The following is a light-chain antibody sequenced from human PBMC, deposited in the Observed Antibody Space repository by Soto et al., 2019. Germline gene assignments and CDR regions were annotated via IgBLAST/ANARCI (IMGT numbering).Light chain of an antibody. V-gene: IGKV2-30*01. CDR1: QSLLYTDGNTY. CDR2: EVS. CDR3: MQCSYWPQT. Sequence: VMTQSPLSLPVTLGQPASISCRSSQSLLYTDGNTYLSWFQQRPGQSPRRLIYEVSNRDSGVPDRFSGSRSGTDFTLKISRVEAEDVGVYYCMQCSYWPQTFGQATKVEIK. J-gene: IGKJ1*01.